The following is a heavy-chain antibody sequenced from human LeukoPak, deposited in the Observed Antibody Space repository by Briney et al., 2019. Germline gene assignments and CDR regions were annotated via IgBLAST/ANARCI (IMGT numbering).Heavy chain of an antibody. CDR1: GVSISSYT. CDR2: IYTSGST. J-gene: IGHJ3*02. CDR3: ARASGRYYYDSSGYVFDI. Sequence: SGTLSLTCAVSGVSISSYTRNWIRQPPGKGLEWIARIYTSGSTNYNASLKSRVTMSVDTSKNQFSLKLSSVTAADTAVYYCARASGRYYYDSSGYVFDIWGQGTMVTVSS. D-gene: IGHD3-22*01. V-gene: IGHV4-4*07.